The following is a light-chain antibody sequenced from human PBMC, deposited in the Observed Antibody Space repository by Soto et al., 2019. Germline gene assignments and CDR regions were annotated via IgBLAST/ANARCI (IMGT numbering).Light chain of an antibody. CDR2: DTS. V-gene: IGKV3-15*01. CDR3: QPYINCPLT. Sequence: EVVITPSPATISGSPGGGVTVSCRANQSIGDTGAWYQHKPGQTPRLLIYDTSTRATGVPARFSGSRSGPEFTLTINGMHSEDCATYYCQPYINCPLTLGVGTK. J-gene: IGKJ4*01. CDR1: QSIGDT.